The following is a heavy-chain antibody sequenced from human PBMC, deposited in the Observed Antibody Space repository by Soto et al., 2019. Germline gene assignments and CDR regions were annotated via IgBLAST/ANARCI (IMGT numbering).Heavy chain of an antibody. CDR1: GYTFPSYG. Sequence: QVQLVQSGAEVKKPGASVKVSCKASGYTFPSYGISWVRQAPGQGLEWMGWISTHNDNTNYTQKFQGRVSMTTDTSTNTPNMELKSLRSDDTAVYYCTGTRIKCITALDALDIWGQGTMLTVSS. J-gene: IGHJ3*02. V-gene: IGHV1-18*01. D-gene: IGHD1-7*01. CDR2: ISTHNDNT. CDR3: TGTRIKCITALDALDI.